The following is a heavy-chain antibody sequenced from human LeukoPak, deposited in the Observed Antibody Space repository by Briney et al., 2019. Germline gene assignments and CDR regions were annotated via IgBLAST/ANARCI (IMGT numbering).Heavy chain of an antibody. CDR3: ARGQEGYFDWFPTPPDY. D-gene: IGHD3-9*01. Sequence: TGGSLRLSCAASGFTFSSYAMHWVRQAPGKGLEYVSAISSNGGSTYYANSVKGRFTISRDNSKNTLYLQMGSLRAEDMAVYYCARGQEGYFDWFPTPPDYWGQGTLVTVSS. CDR2: ISSNGGST. CDR1: GFTFSSYA. V-gene: IGHV3-64*01. J-gene: IGHJ4*02.